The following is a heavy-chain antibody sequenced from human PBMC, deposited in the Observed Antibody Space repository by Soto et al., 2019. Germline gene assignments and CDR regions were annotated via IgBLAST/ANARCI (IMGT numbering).Heavy chain of an antibody. V-gene: IGHV3-33*01. J-gene: IGHJ6*02. CDR3: ARDDSILQNYYYYYGMDV. CDR2: IWYDGSNK. CDR1: GFTFSSYG. D-gene: IGHD3-22*01. Sequence: PGGSLRLSCAASGFTFSSYGMHWVRQAPGKGLEWVAVIWYDGSNKYYADSVKGRFTISRDNSKNTLYLQMNSLRAEDTAVYYCARDDSILQNYYYYYGMDVWGQGTAVTVS.